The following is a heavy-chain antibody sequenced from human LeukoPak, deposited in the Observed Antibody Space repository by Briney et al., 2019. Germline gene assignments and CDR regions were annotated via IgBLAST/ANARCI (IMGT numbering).Heavy chain of an antibody. V-gene: IGHV3-64D*09. CDR3: VKTNGWYYFDY. CDR2: ISSNGGST. CDR1: GFTLSSYA. J-gene: IGHJ4*02. Sequence: GGSLRLSCSASGFTLSSYAMHWVRQAPGKGLEYVSAISSNGGSTYYADSVKGRFTISRDNSKNTLYLQMSSLRAEDTAVYYCVKTNGWYYFDYWGQGTLVTVSS. D-gene: IGHD6-19*01.